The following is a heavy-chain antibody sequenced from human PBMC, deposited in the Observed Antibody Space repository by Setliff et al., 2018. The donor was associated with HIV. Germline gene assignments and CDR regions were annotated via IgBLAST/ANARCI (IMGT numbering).Heavy chain of an antibody. CDR2: ISSSSSTI. CDR3: ARGSLQWELQAFDI. D-gene: IGHD1-26*01. V-gene: IGHV3-48*01. Sequence: GESLTISCAASGFTFSFYNMNWVRQAPGKGLEWVSYISSSSSTIYYADSVKGRFTISRDNAKNSLYLQMSSLRAEDTAMYYCARGSLQWELQAFDIWGQGTMVTVSS. J-gene: IGHJ3*02. CDR1: GFTFSFYN.